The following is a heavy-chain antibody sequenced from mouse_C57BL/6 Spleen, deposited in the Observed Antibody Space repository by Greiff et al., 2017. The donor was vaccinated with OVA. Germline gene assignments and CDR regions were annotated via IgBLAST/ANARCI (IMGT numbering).Heavy chain of an antibody. CDR2: ISSGGSYT. CDR1: GFTFSSYG. J-gene: IGHJ2*01. V-gene: IGHV5-6*01. D-gene: IGHD1-1*01. CDR3: ARDYYGSSYKNYFDY. Sequence: EVQLVESGGDLVKPGGSLKLSCAASGFTFSSYGMSWVRQTPDKRLEWVATISSGGSYTYYPDSVKGRFTISRDNAKNTLYLQMSSLKSEDTAMYYCARDYYGSSYKNYFDYWGQGTTLTVSS.